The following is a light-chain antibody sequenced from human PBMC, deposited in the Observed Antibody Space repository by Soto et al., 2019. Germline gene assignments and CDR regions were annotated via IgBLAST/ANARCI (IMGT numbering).Light chain of an antibody. J-gene: IGKJ4*01. V-gene: IGKV1-5*03. Sequence: DIQMTQSPSTLSASVGDRVTITCRASQSVSSGLAWYQHKPGQAPNLLIYKASSLESGVPSRLSSSESGTEFTLTISILQPDDFATYFCQQYHTYPPTFGGGTKVGIQ. CDR2: KAS. CDR3: QQYHTYPPT. CDR1: QSVSSG.